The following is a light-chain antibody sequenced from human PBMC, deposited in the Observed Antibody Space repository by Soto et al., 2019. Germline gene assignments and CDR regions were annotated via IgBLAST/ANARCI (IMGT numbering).Light chain of an antibody. CDR2: SSN. J-gene: IGLJ1*01. Sequence: QSVLTQPHSASGTPGQRVTISCSGSSSNIGSNSVHWFQQVPGTAPKPLIYSSNQRPSGVPERFSGSKSGTSASLAISGRQSEDAADYYCASWDDSLNGHIFGTGTKLTVL. V-gene: IGLV1-44*01. CDR3: ASWDDSLNGHI. CDR1: SSNIGSNS.